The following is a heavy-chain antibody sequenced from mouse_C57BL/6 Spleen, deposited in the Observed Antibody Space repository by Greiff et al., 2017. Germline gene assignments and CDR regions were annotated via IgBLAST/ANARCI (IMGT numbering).Heavy chain of an antibody. CDR1: GYSITSGYY. CDR2: ISYDGSN. V-gene: IGHV3-6*01. D-gene: IGHD3-2*02. Sequence: EVKLQESGPGLVKPSQSLSLTCSVTGYSITSGYYWNWIRQFPGNKLEWMGYISYDGSNNYNPSLKNRISITRDTSKNQFFLKLNSVTTEDTATYYCARAGEKQLRLRFAYWGQGTLVTVSA. CDR3: ARAGEKQLRLRFAY. J-gene: IGHJ3*01.